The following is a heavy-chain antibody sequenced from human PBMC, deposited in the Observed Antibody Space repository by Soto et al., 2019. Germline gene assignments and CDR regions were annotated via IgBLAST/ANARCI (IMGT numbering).Heavy chain of an antibody. V-gene: IGHV4-31*03. CDR2: IYYSGST. CDR1: GGSISSGGYY. CDR3: ARVASSSSGYYYYGMDV. D-gene: IGHD6-6*01. J-gene: IGHJ6*02. Sequence: SETLSLTCTVSGGSISSGGYYWSWIRQHPGKGLEWIGYIYYSGSTYYNPSLKSRVTISVDTSKNQFSLKLSSVTAADTAVYYCARVASSSSGYYYYGMDVWGQGTTVTVSS.